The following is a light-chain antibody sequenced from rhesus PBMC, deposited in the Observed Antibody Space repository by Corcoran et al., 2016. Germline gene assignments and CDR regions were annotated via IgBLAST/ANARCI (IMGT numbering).Light chain of an antibody. Sequence: EIVMTQSPATLSLSPGERATLSCRASQSVSSYVAWYQQKPEQAPRLLIYGASSRATGIPDRVSGSGFGTDFTLIISSLEPEDVGVYYYQQYNNWNSFGQGTKVEIK. CDR1: QSVSSY. J-gene: IGKJ2*01. CDR2: GAS. V-gene: IGKV3S9*01. CDR3: QQYNNWNS.